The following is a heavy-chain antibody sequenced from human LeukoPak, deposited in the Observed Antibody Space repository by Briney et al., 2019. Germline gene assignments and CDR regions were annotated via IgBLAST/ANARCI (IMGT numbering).Heavy chain of an antibody. CDR2: IYYSGST. V-gene: IGHV4-59*01. J-gene: IGHJ3*02. D-gene: IGHD5-24*01. Sequence: SETLSLTCTVSGGSISSYYWSWIWQPPGKGLEWIGYIYYSGSTNYNPSLKSRVTISVDTSKNQFSLKLSSVTAADTAVYYCAREMATSQGAFDIWGQGTMVTVSS. CDR3: AREMATSQGAFDI. CDR1: GGSISSYY.